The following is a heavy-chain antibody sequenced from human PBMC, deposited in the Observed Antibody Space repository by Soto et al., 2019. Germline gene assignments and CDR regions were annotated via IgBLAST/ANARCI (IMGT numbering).Heavy chain of an antibody. D-gene: IGHD6-6*01. J-gene: IGHJ6*02. CDR2: ISYDGSNK. CDR3: ARDAEYSSPEYYYYGMDV. Sequence: LRLSCAASGFTFSSYAMHWVRQAPGKGLEWVAVISYDGSNKYYADSVKGRFTISRDNSKNTLYLQMNSLRAEDTAVYYCARDAEYSSPEYYYYGMDVWGQGTTVTVSS. CDR1: GFTFSSYA. V-gene: IGHV3-30-3*01.